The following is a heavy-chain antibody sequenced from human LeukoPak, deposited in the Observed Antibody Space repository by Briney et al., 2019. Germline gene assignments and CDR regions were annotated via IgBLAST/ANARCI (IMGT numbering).Heavy chain of an antibody. D-gene: IGHD2-8*01. J-gene: IGHJ3*02. CDR1: GGSFSGYY. V-gene: IGHV4-59*08. CDR3: ARGGLMVHAHDAFDI. CDR2: RVYSGST. Sequence: SSETLSLTCAVYGGSFSGYYSSWVRQPPGKGLEWIGYRVYSGSTNSNPSLKSRLTISVDTSKNQFSLKLSSVTAADTAVYYCARGGLMVHAHDAFDIGGEGPMVTVS.